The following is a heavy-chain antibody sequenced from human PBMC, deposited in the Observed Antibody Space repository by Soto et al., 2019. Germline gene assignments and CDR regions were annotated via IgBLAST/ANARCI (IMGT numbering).Heavy chain of an antibody. CDR2: MNPNSGNT. CDR1: GYTFTSYD. V-gene: IGHV1-8*01. J-gene: IGHJ4*02. D-gene: IGHD3-22*01. CDR3: ARGHNYYDSSGYYGD. Sequence: QVQLVQSGAEVKKPGASVKVSCKASGYTFTSYDINWVRQATGQGLEWMGWMNPNSGNTGYAQKFQGRVTMTRSNSVRTAYMELTSLRSDDTAVYYCARGHNYYDSSGYYGDWGQGTLVTVSS.